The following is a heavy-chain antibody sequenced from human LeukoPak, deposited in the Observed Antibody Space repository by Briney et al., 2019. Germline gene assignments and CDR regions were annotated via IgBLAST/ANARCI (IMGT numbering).Heavy chain of an antibody. Sequence: KTSETLSLTCAVYGGSFSNYYWSWIRQPPGKGLEWMGEINDSGRTNYNPSLMSRVTVSVDTSKKQFSLRLTSVTATDTAVYYCARRWNYGRNYYIDVWGKGATVSVSS. CDR2: INDSGRT. CDR3: ARRWNYGRNYYIDV. V-gene: IGHV4-34*01. D-gene: IGHD1-7*01. J-gene: IGHJ6*03. CDR1: GGSFSNYY.